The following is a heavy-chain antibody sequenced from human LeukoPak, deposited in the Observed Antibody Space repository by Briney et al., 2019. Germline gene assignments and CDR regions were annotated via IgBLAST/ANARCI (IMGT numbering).Heavy chain of an antibody. J-gene: IGHJ4*02. V-gene: IGHV4-4*02. CDR3: ARGYSYGYDFDY. CDR1: GGSISSSNW. Sequence: SETLSLTCAVSGGSISSSNWWSWVRQPPGKGLEWIGEIYHSGSTNYNPSLKSRVTISVDTSKNQFSLKLSSVTAADTAVYYCARGYSYGYDFDYWGQGTLVTVSS. D-gene: IGHD5-18*01. CDR2: IYHSGST.